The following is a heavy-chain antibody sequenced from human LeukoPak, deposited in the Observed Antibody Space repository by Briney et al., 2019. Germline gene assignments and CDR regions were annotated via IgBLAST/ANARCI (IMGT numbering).Heavy chain of an antibody. Sequence: PGGSLRLSCAASGFTLSTYSMNWVRQAPGKGLEWVSYISSRSSTIYYADSVKGRFTVSRDNAKNSLYLKMNSLRAEDTGVYYCARGRWDYDTSGYYHPVYWGQGTLVTVSS. CDR1: GFTLSTYS. V-gene: IGHV3-48*01. CDR3: ARGRWDYDTSGYYHPVY. J-gene: IGHJ4*02. D-gene: IGHD3-22*01. CDR2: ISSRSSTI.